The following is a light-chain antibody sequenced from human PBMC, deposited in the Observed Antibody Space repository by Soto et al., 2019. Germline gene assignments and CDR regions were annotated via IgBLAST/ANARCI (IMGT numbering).Light chain of an antibody. V-gene: IGLV2-14*01. CDR2: DVS. Sequence: QSALTQPASVSGSPGQSITISCTGTSSDVGGYNSVSWYQQHPGKAPKLMIYDVSNRPSGVSNRFSGSKSGNTASLTISGLQAEDEADYYCCSYASSGTLVFGTGTKLTVL. CDR1: SSDVGGYNS. CDR3: CSYASSGTLV. J-gene: IGLJ1*01.